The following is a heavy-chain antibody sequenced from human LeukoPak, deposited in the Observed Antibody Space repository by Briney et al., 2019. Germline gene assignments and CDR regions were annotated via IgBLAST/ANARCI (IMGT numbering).Heavy chain of an antibody. CDR3: AREWIYDILTDYHLDAYDI. J-gene: IGHJ3*02. V-gene: IGHV1-18*01. D-gene: IGHD3-9*01. CDR1: RYTFTSYG. CDR2: ISAYNVNT. Sequence: ASVTVSCKASRYTFTSYGISWVRQAPGQGLEWIGLISAYNVNTNYAQKLQGRVTMTTDTSTSTAYLQLRSLRSDDTAVYYCAREWIYDILTDYHLDAYDIWVQGQMTTVSS.